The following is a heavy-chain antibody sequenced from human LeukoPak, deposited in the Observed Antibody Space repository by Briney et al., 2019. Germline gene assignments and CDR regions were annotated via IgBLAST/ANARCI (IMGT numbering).Heavy chain of an antibody. CDR2: INPSSGGT. CDR3: ARIRDHYDNSGYPFEY. Sequence: ASVKVSCKASGYTFTGYYMHWVRQAPGQELEWMGWINPSSGGTNYAQKFQGRVTMTRDTSISTAYMEVSRLRSDDTAVYYCARIRDHYDNSGYPFEYWARGTLVTVSS. J-gene: IGHJ4*02. D-gene: IGHD3-22*01. V-gene: IGHV1-2*02. CDR1: GYTFTGYY.